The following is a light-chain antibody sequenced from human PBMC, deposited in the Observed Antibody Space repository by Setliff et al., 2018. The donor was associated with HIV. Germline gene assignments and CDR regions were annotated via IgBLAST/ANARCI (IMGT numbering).Light chain of an antibody. CDR2: STN. CDR3: LLYMGTGIWV. J-gene: IGLJ3*02. CDR1: FGSVSTSHY. Sequence: QTVVTQEPSLSVSPGGTVTLTCDLRFGSVSTSHYPSWLQQIQGQPPRTLLYSTNRRFSGVPGRFSGSILGTKAVLTITAAQAEDEGDYHCLLYMGTGIWVFGGGTKVTV. V-gene: IGLV8-61*01.